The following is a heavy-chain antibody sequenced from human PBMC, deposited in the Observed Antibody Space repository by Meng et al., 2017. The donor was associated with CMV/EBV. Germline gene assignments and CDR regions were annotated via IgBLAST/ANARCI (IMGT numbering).Heavy chain of an antibody. D-gene: IGHD2-15*01. CDR1: GFTFSSYA. CDR3: AGYSEPDY. Sequence: QGPLVASGGGGVQPGRSLRLSCAASGFTFSSYAMHWVRQAPGKGLEWVAVISYDGSNKYYADSVKGRFTISRDNSKNTLYLQMNSLRAEDTAVYYCAGYSEPDYWGQGTLVTVSS. V-gene: IGHV3-30-3*01. CDR2: ISYDGSNK. J-gene: IGHJ4*02.